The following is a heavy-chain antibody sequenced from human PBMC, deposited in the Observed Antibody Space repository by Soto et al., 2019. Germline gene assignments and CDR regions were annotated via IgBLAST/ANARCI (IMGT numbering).Heavy chain of an antibody. CDR3: ARGRGTVTTVTTHLDY. Sequence: QVQLQVSGPGLVKPSQTLSLTCTVSGGSISSGGYYWSWIRQHPGKGLEWIGYIYYSGSTYYNPSLKSRVTISVDTSKNQFSLKLSSVTAADTAVYYCARGRGTVTTVTTHLDYWGQGTLVTVSS. CDR2: IYYSGST. J-gene: IGHJ4*02. V-gene: IGHV4-31*03. D-gene: IGHD4-17*01. CDR1: GGSISSGGYY.